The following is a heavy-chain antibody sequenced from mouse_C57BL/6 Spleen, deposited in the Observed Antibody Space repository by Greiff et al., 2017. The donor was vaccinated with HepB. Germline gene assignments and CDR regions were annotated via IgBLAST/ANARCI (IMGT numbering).Heavy chain of an antibody. CDR1: GYTFTDYN. Sequence: EVKLMESGPELVKPGASVKMSCKASGYTFTDYNMHWVKQRHGKSLEWIGYINPNNGGTSYNQKFKGKATLTVNKSSSTAYMELRSLTSEDSAVYYCARSLRPYYFDYWGQGTTLTVSS. CDR2: INPNNGGT. J-gene: IGHJ2*01. CDR3: ARSLRPYYFDY. V-gene: IGHV1-22*01. D-gene: IGHD1-2*01.